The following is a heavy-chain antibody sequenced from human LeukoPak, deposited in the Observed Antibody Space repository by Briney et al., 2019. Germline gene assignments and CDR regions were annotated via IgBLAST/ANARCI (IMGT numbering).Heavy chain of an antibody. V-gene: IGHV3-23*01. J-gene: IGHJ5*02. Sequence: GGSLRLSCAASGFTFSSYAMSWVRQAPGKGLEWVSAIRGGYTAATDYADSVKGRFTISRDNYDNTLYLEMNSLRAEDTALYYCAKARDAYNYYWFDPWGQGTLVTVSS. CDR2: IRGGYTAAT. CDR1: GFTFSSYA. CDR3: AKARDAYNYYWFDP. D-gene: IGHD5-24*01.